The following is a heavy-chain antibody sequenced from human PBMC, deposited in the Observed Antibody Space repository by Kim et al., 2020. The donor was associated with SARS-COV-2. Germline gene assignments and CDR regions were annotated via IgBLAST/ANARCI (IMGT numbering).Heavy chain of an antibody. CDR1: GYTLTALA. Sequence: ASVKVSCEVSGYTLTALAIHWVRQAPGKGLEWMGGFDPEDGETIYAQTFHGRVTMTEDTSTDTAYMELSSLRSEDTGVDYCATGAFYHGSGSIYYYYGMDGWGEGATITVSS. D-gene: IGHD3-10*01. J-gene: IGHJ6*01. V-gene: IGHV1-24*01. CDR3: ATGAFYHGSGSIYYYYGMDG. CDR2: FDPEDGET.